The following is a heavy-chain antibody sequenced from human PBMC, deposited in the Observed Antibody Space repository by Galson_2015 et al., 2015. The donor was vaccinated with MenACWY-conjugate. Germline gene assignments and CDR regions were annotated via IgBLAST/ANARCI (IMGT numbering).Heavy chain of an antibody. CDR3: AQGAGSRWFDP. D-gene: IGHD3-10*01. CDR2: ISTTGGTT. CDR1: GTTFSSYA. Sequence: SLRLSCAASGTTFSSYAMSWVRRAPGKGLEWVSSISTTGGTTYYADSVKGRFTISRDNSKSTLYLQMNSLRAGDTAVYYCAQGAGSRWFDPWGQGTLVIASS. J-gene: IGHJ5*02. V-gene: IGHV3-23*01.